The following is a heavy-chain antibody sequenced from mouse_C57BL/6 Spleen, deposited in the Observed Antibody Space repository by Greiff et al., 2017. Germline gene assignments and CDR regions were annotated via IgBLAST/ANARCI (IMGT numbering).Heavy chain of an antibody. CDR2: IASANGTT. V-gene: IGHV14-3*01. CDR3: AREDYGS. Sequence: VQLQQSVAELVRPGASVKLSCTASGFIIKNTYMHWVKQRPEQGLEWIGRIASANGTTNYAPKVHGKPSITADTYTNPAYLKLSSLTSEDTAIYYCAREDYGSWGQGTLVTVSA. D-gene: IGHD1-1*01. CDR1: GFIIKNTY. J-gene: IGHJ3*01.